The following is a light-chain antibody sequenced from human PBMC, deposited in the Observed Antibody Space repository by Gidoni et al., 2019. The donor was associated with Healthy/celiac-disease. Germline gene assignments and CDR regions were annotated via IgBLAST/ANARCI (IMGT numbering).Light chain of an antibody. V-gene: IGLV1-40*01. Sequence: QSVLPQPPSVSGAPGQRVTISCTGSSSNIGAGYDVHWYQQLPGTAPKLLIYGNSNRPSGVPDRFSGSKSGTSASLAITGLQAEDEADYYCQFYDSSLSGVVFGGGTKLTVL. CDR2: GNS. J-gene: IGLJ2*01. CDR1: SSNIGAGYD. CDR3: QFYDSSLSGVV.